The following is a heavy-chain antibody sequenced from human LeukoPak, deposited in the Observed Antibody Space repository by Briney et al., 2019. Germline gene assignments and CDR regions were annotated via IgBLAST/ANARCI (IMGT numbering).Heavy chain of an antibody. V-gene: IGHV4-59*08. CDR1: GGSISSYY. CDR3: ARRYGSVYYNWFDS. D-gene: IGHD3-22*01. J-gene: IGHJ5*01. CDR2: IYYNGST. Sequence: SETRSLTCTVSGGSISSYYWSWIRQPPGKGLEWVGYIYYNGSTNYNPSLKNRVTISVDTSKSRFSLKVSAVTAADTAVYYCARRYGSVYYNWFDSWGQGSLVTVSS.